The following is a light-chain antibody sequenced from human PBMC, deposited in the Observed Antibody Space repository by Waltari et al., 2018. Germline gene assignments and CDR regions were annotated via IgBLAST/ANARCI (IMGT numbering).Light chain of an antibody. J-gene: IGKJ1*01. CDR2: NAS. V-gene: IGKV1-5*03. CDR1: QDINSW. Sequence: DIQMTQSPSPLSASVGDRVTLTCRASQDINSWFAWDQQKPGKAPKRLIYNASSLESGVPSRFSGSGSATEFTLTINSLQPDDFATYFCQHYNNYSPWTFGQGTKVEVK. CDR3: QHYNNYSPWT.